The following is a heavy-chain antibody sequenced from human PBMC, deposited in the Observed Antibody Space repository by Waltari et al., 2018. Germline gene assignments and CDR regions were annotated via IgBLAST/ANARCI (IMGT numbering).Heavy chain of an antibody. CDR1: GGSISRSSYY. Sequence: QLQLQESGPGLVRPSETLSLTCTVSGGSISRSSYYLGWIRQPPGKGLEWIGSIYYSGSTYYNPSLKSRVTISVDTSKNQFSLKLSSVTAADTAVYYCARHAPPTVRYYFDYWGQGTLVTVSS. J-gene: IGHJ4*02. V-gene: IGHV4-39*07. D-gene: IGHD4-17*01. CDR2: IYYSGST. CDR3: ARHAPPTVRYYFDY.